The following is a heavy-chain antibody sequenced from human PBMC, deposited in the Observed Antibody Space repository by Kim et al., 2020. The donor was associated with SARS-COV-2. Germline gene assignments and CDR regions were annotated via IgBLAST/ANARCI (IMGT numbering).Heavy chain of an antibody. CDR1: GGTFSSYA. D-gene: IGHD2-2*01. CDR2: IIPILGIA. Sequence: SVKVSCKASGGTFSSYAISWVRQAPGQGLEWMGRIIPILGIANYAQKFQGRVTITADKSTSTAYMELSSLRSEDTAVYYCARASPHCSSTSCYYYYYYGMDVWGQGTTVTVSS. V-gene: IGHV1-69*04. J-gene: IGHJ6*02. CDR3: ARASPHCSSTSCYYYYYYGMDV.